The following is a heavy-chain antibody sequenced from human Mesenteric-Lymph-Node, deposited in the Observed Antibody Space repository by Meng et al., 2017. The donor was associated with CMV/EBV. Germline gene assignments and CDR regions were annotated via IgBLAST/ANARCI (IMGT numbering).Heavy chain of an antibody. V-gene: IGHV1-2*02. D-gene: IGHD2-2*01. J-gene: IGHJ3*02. CDR1: GYTFSDYY. CDR3: ARGYCSSTSCPPDAFDI. Sequence: ASVKVSCKASGYTFSDYYLHWVRQAPGQGLEWLGWINPNDGGTNSAQKFQGRVTMTRDTSISTAYMELSRLRSDDTAVYYCARGYCSSTSCPPDAFDIWGQGTMVTVSS. CDR2: INPNDGGT.